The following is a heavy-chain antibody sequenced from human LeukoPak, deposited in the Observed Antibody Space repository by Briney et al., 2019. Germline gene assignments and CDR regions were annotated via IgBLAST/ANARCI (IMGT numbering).Heavy chain of an antibody. CDR3: ARSIETLTYSSSWYFPVDY. V-gene: IGHV1-8*01. J-gene: IGHJ4*02. D-gene: IGHD6-13*01. Sequence: ASVKVSCKASGYTFTSYDINWVRQATGRGLEWMGWMNPNSGNTGYAQKFQGRVTMTRNTSISTAYMELSSLRSEDTAVYYCARSIETLTYSSSWYFPVDYWGQGTLVTVSS. CDR2: MNPNSGNT. CDR1: GYTFTSYD.